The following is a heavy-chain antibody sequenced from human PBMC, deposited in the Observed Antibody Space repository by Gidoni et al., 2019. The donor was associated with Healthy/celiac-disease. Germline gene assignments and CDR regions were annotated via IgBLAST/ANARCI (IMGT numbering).Heavy chain of an antibody. V-gene: IGHV2-26*01. CDR3: ARLPTVTQDFDY. CDR1: GFSLSNARMG. J-gene: IGHJ4*02. CDR2: IFPNDEK. Sequence: QVTLKESGPVLMKPTETLTLTCTVSGFSLSNARMGVSWIRQPPGKALEWLAHIFPNDEKSYSTSLKSRLTISKDTSKSQVVLTMTNRDPVDTATYYCARLPTVTQDFDYWGQGTLVTVSS. D-gene: IGHD4-17*01.